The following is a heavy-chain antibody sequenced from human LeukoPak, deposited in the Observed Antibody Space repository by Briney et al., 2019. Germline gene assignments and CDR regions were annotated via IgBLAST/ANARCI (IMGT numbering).Heavy chain of an antibody. CDR2: INSRGSTI. CDR1: GFTFSSYE. D-gene: IGHD5-12*01. J-gene: IGHJ4*02. Sequence: GGSLRLSCAASGFTFSSYEMNWVRQAPGKGLEWVSFINSRGSTIYYVDSVKGRFTISRDNSKNTLYLQMNSLRAEDTAVYYCARGPSGYHNTGGQRTLVTVSS. CDR3: ARGPSGYHNT. V-gene: IGHV3-48*03.